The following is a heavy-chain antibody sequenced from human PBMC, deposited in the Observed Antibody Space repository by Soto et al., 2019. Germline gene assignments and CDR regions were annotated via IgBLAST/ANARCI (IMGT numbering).Heavy chain of an antibody. CDR2: FTGTSGHT. J-gene: IGHJ4*02. CDR1: GFIFSDYA. V-gene: IGHV3-23*01. CDR3: AKGTRQSCSGATCYPFDF. Sequence: EVQLLESGGDLVQPGGSLRLSCTASGFIFSDYAMNWVRQAPGKRLEWVSSFTGTSGHTYYAGSVRGRFTISTDNCKNTLSLQMSSLRAEDTAIYYCAKGTRQSCSGATCYPFDFWGQGTLVAVSS. D-gene: IGHD2-2*01.